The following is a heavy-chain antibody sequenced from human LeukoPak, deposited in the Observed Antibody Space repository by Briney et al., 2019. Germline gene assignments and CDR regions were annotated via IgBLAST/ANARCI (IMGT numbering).Heavy chain of an antibody. Sequence: GGSLRLSCAASGFTFSSYWMHWVRQAPGKGLVWVSRIKSDGSTRYADSVKGRFTISRDNAKNTVSLQMNSLRAEDTGVYYCAGAPSEIGGYYPEYFRHWGQGTLATVSS. CDR2: IKSDGST. J-gene: IGHJ1*01. D-gene: IGHD3-22*01. CDR1: GFTFSSYW. CDR3: AGAPSEIGGYYPEYFRH. V-gene: IGHV3-74*01.